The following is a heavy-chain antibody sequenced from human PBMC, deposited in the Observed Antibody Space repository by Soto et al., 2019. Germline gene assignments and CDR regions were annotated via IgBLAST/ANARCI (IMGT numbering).Heavy chain of an antibody. J-gene: IGHJ5*02. CDR2: MYYSGTT. V-gene: IGHV4-39*01. CDR1: GDSLISGSFH. Sequence: PSETLSLTCTVSGDSLISGSFHWGWVRQPPGKGLEWLASMYYSGTTYYNPSLRGRATISVDMSKNQFSLKMNSVTAADTAVYHCSRMHGAHVNWFHPWSQGILVTV. CDR3: SRMHGAHVNWFHP. D-gene: IGHD4-17*01.